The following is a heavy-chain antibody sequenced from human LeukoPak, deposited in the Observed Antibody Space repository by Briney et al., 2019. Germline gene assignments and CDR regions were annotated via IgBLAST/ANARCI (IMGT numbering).Heavy chain of an antibody. D-gene: IGHD6-19*01. Sequence: GGSLRLSCAASGFTFSSYNMNWLRQAPGKGLEGVSSISSGTTDIYYADSVKGRFTISRDKAKNSLFLQMNSLRAEDTAVYYCARDPFSSGWYTNTFDIWGQGTMVTVSS. CDR3: ARDPFSSGWYTNTFDI. J-gene: IGHJ3*02. CDR1: GFTFSSYN. V-gene: IGHV3-21*01. CDR2: ISSGTTDI.